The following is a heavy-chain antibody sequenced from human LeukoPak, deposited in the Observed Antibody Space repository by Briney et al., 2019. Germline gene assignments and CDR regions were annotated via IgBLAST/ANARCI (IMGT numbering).Heavy chain of an antibody. Sequence: SKTLSLTCTVSGGSISSYYWSWIRQPPGKGLEWIGYIYYSGSTNYNPSLKSRVTISVDTSKNQFSLKLSSVTAADTAVYYCARHGRLQYSSSWYYWFDPWGQGTLVTVSS. CDR3: ARHGRLQYSSSWYYWFDP. CDR1: GGSISSYY. V-gene: IGHV4-59*08. CDR2: IYYSGST. J-gene: IGHJ5*02. D-gene: IGHD6-13*01.